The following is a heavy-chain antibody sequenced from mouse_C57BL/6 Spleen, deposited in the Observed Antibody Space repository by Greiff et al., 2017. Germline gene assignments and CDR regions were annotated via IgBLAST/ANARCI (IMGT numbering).Heavy chain of an antibody. CDR2: INYDGSST. CDR3: ARDRGRGYAMDY. D-gene: IGHD3-3*01. V-gene: IGHV5-16*01. CDR1: GFTFSDYY. J-gene: IGHJ4*01. Sequence: EVQLVESEGGLVQPGSSMKLSCTASGFTFSDYYMAWVRQVPEKGLEWVANINYDGSSTYYLDSLKSRFIIPRDNAKNILYLQMSSLKSEDTATYYCARDRGRGYAMDYWGQGTSVTVSS.